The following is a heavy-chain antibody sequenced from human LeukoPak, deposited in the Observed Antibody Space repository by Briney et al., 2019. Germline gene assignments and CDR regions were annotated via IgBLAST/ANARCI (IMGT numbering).Heavy chain of an antibody. CDR1: GGSISSYY. Sequence: SETLSLTCTVSGGSISSYYWSWIRQPPGKGLEWIGYIYYSGSTNYNPSLKSRVTISVDTSKNQFSLKLSSVTAADTAVYYCARDRKVEKAQRDAFDIWGQGTMVTVSS. J-gene: IGHJ3*02. CDR2: IYYSGST. V-gene: IGHV4-59*01. CDR3: ARDRKVEKAQRDAFDI. D-gene: IGHD5-24*01.